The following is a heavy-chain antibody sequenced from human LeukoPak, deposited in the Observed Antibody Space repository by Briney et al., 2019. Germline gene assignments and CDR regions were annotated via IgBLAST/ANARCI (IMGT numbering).Heavy chain of an antibody. Sequence: PSETLSLTCTVSGGSINSYYWSWIRQPAGKGLEWIGRIYTSGSTNYNPSLKSRVTMSVDTSKNQFSLKLSSVTAADTAVYYCARYRYGSGSYHIEYWGQGTLVTVSS. CDR3: ARYRYGSGSYHIEY. CDR2: IYTSGST. J-gene: IGHJ4*02. V-gene: IGHV4-4*07. D-gene: IGHD3-10*01. CDR1: GGSINSYY.